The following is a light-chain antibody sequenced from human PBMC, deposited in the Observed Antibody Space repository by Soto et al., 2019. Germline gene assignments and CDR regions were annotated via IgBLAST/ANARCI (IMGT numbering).Light chain of an antibody. V-gene: IGKV1-5*01. CDR1: KNINTW. J-gene: IGKJ1*01. Sequence: DIQMTQSPSTLSASVGDRVTITCRASKNINTWVAWYQQTPGKAPKVLISDASRLETGVPSRFRGSGYGTDFTLTITSLQTDDFGTYHCQQYDVHPMTFGQGTKVDIK. CDR2: DAS. CDR3: QQYDVHPMT.